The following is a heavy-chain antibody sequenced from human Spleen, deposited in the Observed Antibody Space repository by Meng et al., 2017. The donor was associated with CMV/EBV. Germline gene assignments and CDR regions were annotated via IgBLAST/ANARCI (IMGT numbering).Heavy chain of an antibody. J-gene: IGHJ3*01. CDR3: VKGYSGVDIYAFDV. CDR2: SGNKVDSYIT. V-gene: IGHV3-72*01. CDR1: AFTFSDYY. Sequence: VQLVESGGGLVQPGGSLRLSCAASAFTFSDYYIDWIRQAPGKGLEWVGRSGNKVDSYITEYAASVKGRFTLSRDDSKNSLYLQMNSLKTEDTAVYYCVKGYSGVDIYAFDVWGPGTMVTVSS. D-gene: IGHD5-12*01.